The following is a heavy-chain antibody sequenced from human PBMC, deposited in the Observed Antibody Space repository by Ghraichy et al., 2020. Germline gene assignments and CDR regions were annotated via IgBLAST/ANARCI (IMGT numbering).Heavy chain of an antibody. J-gene: IGHJ3*02. V-gene: IGHV4-39*01. CDR2: IYYSGST. Sequence: SETLSLTCTVSGGPISSSSYYWGWIRQPPGKGLEWIGSIYYSGSTYYNPSLKSRVTISVDTSKNQFSLKLSSVTAADTAVYYCARRLTSLGGAFDIWGQGTMVTVSS. CDR3: ARRLTSLGGAFDI. D-gene: IGHD1-26*01. CDR1: GGPISSSSYY.